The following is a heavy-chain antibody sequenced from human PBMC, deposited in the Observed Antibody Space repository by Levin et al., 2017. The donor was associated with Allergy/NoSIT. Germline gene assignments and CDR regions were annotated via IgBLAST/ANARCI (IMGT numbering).Heavy chain of an antibody. Sequence: GGSLRLSCAASGFTFSRYWMHWVRQAPGKGLVWVSYITNDGSTTRYADSVKGRFTISRDNAKNMLYLQMSRLRAEDTAVYYCARDNAKGRLDPWGQGTLVTVSS. D-gene: IGHD4/OR15-4a*01. V-gene: IGHV3-74*01. CDR3: ARDNAKGRLDP. CDR1: GFTFSRYW. J-gene: IGHJ5*02. CDR2: ITNDGSTT.